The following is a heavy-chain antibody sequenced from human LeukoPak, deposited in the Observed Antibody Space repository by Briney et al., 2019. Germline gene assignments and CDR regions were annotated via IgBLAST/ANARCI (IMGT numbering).Heavy chain of an antibody. CDR2: IYYSGST. D-gene: IGHD6-19*01. CDR1: GGSISSYY. CDR3: ARGSSGWPNYYYYYMDV. V-gene: IGHV4-59*01. J-gene: IGHJ6*03. Sequence: SETLSLTRTVSGGSISSYYWSWIRQPPGKGLEWIEYIYYSGSTNYNPSLKSRVTISVDTSKNQFSLKLSSVTAADTAVYYCARGSSGWPNYYYYYMDVWGKGTTVTISS.